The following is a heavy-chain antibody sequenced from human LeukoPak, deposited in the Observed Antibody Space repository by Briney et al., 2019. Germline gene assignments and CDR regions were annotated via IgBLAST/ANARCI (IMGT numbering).Heavy chain of an antibody. J-gene: IGHJ3*02. Sequence: SETLSLTCAVYGGSFSGYYWSWIRQPPGKGLEWIGEINHSGSTNYNPSLKSRVTISVDTSKNQFSLKLSSVTAADTAVYYCAXXXLRYFDWTGRNAFDIWGQGTMVTVSS. V-gene: IGHV4-34*01. CDR2: INHSGST. CDR1: GGSFSGYY. CDR3: AXXXLRYFDWTGRNAFDI. D-gene: IGHD3-9*01.